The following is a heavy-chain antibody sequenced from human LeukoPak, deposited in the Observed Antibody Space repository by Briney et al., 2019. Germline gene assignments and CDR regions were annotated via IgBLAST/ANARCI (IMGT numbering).Heavy chain of an antibody. D-gene: IGHD6-6*01. CDR1: GFTFSSYA. J-gene: IGHJ4*02. CDR3: AKDYSSSRPGDFDY. V-gene: IGHV3-23*01. CDR2: ISGSGGST. Sequence: GGSLRLSCAASGFTFSSYAMSWVRRAPGKGLEWVSTISGSGGSTYYADSVKGRFTISRDNSKNTLYLQMNSLRAKDTAVYYCAKDYSSSRPGDFDYWGQGTLVTVSS.